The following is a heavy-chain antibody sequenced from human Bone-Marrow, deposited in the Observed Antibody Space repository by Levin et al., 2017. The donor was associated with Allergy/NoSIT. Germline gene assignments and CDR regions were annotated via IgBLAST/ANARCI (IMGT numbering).Heavy chain of an antibody. V-gene: IGHV3-33*01. CDR1: GFSFNLNG. CDR2: IWYDGSKK. D-gene: IGHD2-2*01. Sequence: GESLKISCVASGFSFNLNGMHWVRQAPGKGLEWVAGIWYDGSKKYYADSVKGRFSISRDNSKNTLYLEMDSLRVEDTATYYCARVLGKSRGYAMDVWGQGTTITVSS. CDR3: ARVLGKSRGYAMDV. J-gene: IGHJ6*02.